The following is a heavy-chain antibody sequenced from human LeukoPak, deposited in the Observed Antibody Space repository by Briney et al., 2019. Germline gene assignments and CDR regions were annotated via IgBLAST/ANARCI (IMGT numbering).Heavy chain of an antibody. D-gene: IGHD3-3*01. V-gene: IGHV3-74*01. J-gene: IGHJ4*02. CDR1: GFTFSIYW. Sequence: GGSLRLSCAASGFTFSIYWMHWVRQAPGKGPVWVALTNRDGSSTAYADSVKGRFTISKDNAKNTLYLLMNSLRAEDTAVYYCARDSVEWYIFDYWSQGTLVTVSS. CDR3: ARDSVEWYIFDY. CDR2: TNRDGSST.